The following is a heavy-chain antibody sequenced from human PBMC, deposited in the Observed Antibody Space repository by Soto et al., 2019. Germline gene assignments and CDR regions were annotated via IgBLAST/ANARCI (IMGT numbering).Heavy chain of an antibody. J-gene: IGHJ4*02. CDR3: ARSPWIQLWLLDY. D-gene: IGHD5-18*01. CDR1: GYSFTSYW. Sequence: PGESLKISCKGSGYSFTSYWIGWVRQMPWKGLEWMGIIYPGDSDTRYSPSFQGQVTISADKSISTAYLQWSSLKASDTAMYYCARSPWIQLWLLDYWGKGTLVTVST. CDR2: IYPGDSDT. V-gene: IGHV5-51*01.